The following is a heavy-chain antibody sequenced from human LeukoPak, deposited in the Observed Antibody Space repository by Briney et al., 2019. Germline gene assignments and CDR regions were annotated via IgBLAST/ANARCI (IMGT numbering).Heavy chain of an antibody. CDR3: ARDPARITILEHQGYREDY. J-gene: IGHJ4*02. CDR2: IYHSGST. CDR1: GYSISSGYY. V-gene: IGHV4-38-2*02. D-gene: IGHD3-3*01. Sequence: SETLSLTCTVSGYSISSGYYWGWIRQPPGKGLEWIGSIYHSGSTYYNPPLKSRVTISVDTSKNQFSLKLSSVTAADTAVYYCARDPARITILEHQGYREDYWGQGTLVTVSS.